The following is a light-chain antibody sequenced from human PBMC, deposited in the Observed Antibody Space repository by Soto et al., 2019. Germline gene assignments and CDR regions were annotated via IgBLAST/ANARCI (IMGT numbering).Light chain of an antibody. CDR2: GAS. J-gene: IGKJ2*01. Sequence: EIVMTQSPATLSVSPGERATLSCRASQSVSSSLAWYQQKPDQAPRLLIYGASTRATGIPARLSASGSGTEFTLSISSLQYKDFAVYYSQQYNNMPPQYTCGQGTKLEIK. V-gene: IGKV3-15*01. CDR3: QQYNNMPPQYT. CDR1: QSVSSS.